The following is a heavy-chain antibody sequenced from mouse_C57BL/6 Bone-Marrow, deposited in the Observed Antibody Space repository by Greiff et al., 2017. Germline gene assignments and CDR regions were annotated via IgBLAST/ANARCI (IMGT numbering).Heavy chain of an antibody. CDR2: VYPYNGGT. D-gene: IGHD1-1*01. V-gene: IGHV1-36*01. CDR1: GFTFTDYY. CDR3: ARMGLYYYGSFYWYFDV. Sequence: VQLQQSGPVLVKPGPSVKISCKASGFTFTDYYMHWVKQSHGKSLEWIGLVYPYNGGTSYNQKFKGKATLTVDTSSSTADMELNSLTSEDSAVYYCARMGLYYYGSFYWYFDVWGTGTTVTVSS. J-gene: IGHJ1*03.